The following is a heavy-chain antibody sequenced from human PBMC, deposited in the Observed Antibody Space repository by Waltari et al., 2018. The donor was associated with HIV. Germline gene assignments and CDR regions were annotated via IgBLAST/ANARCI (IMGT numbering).Heavy chain of an antibody. D-gene: IGHD3-10*01. CDR1: GGSFSGYY. CDR3: ARVMVYYYGSGSYWLYGMDV. V-gene: IGHV4-34*01. CDR2: INHSGST. Sequence: QVQLQQWGAGLLKPSEALSLTCAVYGGSFSGYYWSWIRQPPGKGLEWIGEINHSGSTNYNPSLKSRVTISVDTSKNQFSLKLSSVTAADTAVYYCARVMVYYYGSGSYWLYGMDVWGQGTTVTVSS. J-gene: IGHJ6*02.